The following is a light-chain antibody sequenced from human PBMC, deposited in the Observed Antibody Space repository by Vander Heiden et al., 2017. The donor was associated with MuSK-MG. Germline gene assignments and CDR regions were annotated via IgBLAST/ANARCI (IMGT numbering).Light chain of an antibody. V-gene: IGKV3-20*01. CDR3: QKDGSSPRM. CDR2: GGS. Sequence: EIVLTHSPGTLSLSRGERATLSCRASESAPGNSIAWYHQKPGQPPRLLIYGGSIRATGIADRFSGSGSWTDFTLTIDRVETEDFGVYYCQKDGSSPRMFGQATKM. J-gene: IGKJ1*01. CDR1: ESAPGNS.